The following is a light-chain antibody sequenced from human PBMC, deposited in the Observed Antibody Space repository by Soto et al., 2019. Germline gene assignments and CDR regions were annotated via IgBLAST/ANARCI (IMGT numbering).Light chain of an antibody. CDR3: QSYDSSLRGLGVV. Sequence: QSVLTQPPSVSGAPGQRVTISCTGSSSNIGAGYDVHWYQQLPGTAPKLLIYGNSNRPSGVPDRFSGSKSGTSASLAITGLQAEDEADYYCQSYDSSLRGLGVVFGGGTKLTVL. J-gene: IGLJ2*01. CDR2: GNS. V-gene: IGLV1-40*01. CDR1: SSNIGAGYD.